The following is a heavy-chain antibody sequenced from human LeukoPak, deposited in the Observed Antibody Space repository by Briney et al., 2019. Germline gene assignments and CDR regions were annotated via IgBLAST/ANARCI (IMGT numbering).Heavy chain of an antibody. Sequence: GGSLRLSCVASEFTFSDYSMNWVRQAPGKGLEWVSSISSSSSYIYYADSLKGRFTISRDNAKNSLYLQMNSLRAEDTAVYYCARDPHYYGSGSYFDYWGQGTLVTVSS. V-gene: IGHV3-21*01. D-gene: IGHD3-10*01. CDR2: ISSSSSYI. CDR1: EFTFSDYS. CDR3: ARDPHYYGSGSYFDY. J-gene: IGHJ4*02.